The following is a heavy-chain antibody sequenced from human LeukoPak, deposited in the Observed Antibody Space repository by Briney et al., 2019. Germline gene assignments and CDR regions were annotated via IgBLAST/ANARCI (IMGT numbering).Heavy chain of an antibody. D-gene: IGHD6-6*01. CDR3: ARQYFGSSSPAFDY. V-gene: IGHV4-31*03. J-gene: IGHJ4*02. CDR2: IYYSGST. CDR1: GGSISSGGYY. Sequence: SETLSRTCTLSGGSISSGGYYWSWIRQHPGKGLEWIGYIYYSGSTYYNPSLKSRVTISVDTSQSQFSLKLSSVTAADTAVYYCARQYFGSSSPAFDYWGQGALVTVSS.